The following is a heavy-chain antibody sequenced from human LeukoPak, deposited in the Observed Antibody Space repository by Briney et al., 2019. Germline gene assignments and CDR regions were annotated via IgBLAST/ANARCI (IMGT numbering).Heavy chain of an antibody. CDR2: INSDGSST. CDR1: GFTFSSYW. CDR3: ARDGGSSHYYYYGMDV. V-gene: IGHV3-74*01. D-gene: IGHD2-15*01. Sequence: GGSLRLSCAASGFTFSSYWMHWVRQAPGKGLVWVSRINSDGSSTSYADSVKGRFTISRDNAKNTLYLQMNSLRAEDRAVYYCARDGGSSHYYYYGMDVWGQGTTVTVSS. J-gene: IGHJ6*02.